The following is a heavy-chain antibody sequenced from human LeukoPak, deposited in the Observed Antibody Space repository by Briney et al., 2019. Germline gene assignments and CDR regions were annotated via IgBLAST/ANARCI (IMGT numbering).Heavy chain of an antibody. CDR2: IYYSGST. D-gene: IGHD3-3*01. Sequence: PSETLSLTCTVSGGSISSGDYYWSWIRQPPGKGLEWIGYIYYSGSTYYNPSLKSRVTISVDASKNQFSLKLSSVTAADTAVYYCASPLYDFWSGYYHWGQGTLVTVSS. CDR1: GGSISSGDYY. J-gene: IGHJ4*02. V-gene: IGHV4-30-4*01. CDR3: ASPLYDFWSGYYH.